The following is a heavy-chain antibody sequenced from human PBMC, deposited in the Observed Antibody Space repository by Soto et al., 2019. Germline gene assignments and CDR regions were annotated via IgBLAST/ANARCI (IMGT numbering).Heavy chain of an antibody. CDR1: GGSISSYY. V-gene: IGHV4-59*01. Sequence: SETLSLTCTVSGGSISSYYWSWIRQPSGKGLEWIGYIYYSGSTNYNPSLKSRVTISVDTSKNQFSLKLSSVTAADTAVYYCARDTIVTGIDYWGQGTLVTVSS. D-gene: IGHD3-10*01. J-gene: IGHJ4*02. CDR2: IYYSGST. CDR3: ARDTIVTGIDY.